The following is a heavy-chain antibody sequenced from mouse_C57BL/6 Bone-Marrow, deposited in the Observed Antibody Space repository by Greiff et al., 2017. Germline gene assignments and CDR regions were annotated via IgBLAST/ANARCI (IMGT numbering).Heavy chain of an antibody. CDR3: ARWGYDGPWFAY. CDR2: INPDSSTI. J-gene: IGHJ3*01. V-gene: IGHV4-1*01. CDR1: GIDFSRYW. D-gene: IGHD2-14*01. Sequence: EVKLMESGGGLVQPGGSLKLSCAASGIDFSRYWMSWVRRAPGKGLEWIGEINPDSSTINYAPSLKDKFIISRDNAKNTLYLQMSKVRSEDTGLYYCARWGYDGPWFAYWGQGTLVTVSA.